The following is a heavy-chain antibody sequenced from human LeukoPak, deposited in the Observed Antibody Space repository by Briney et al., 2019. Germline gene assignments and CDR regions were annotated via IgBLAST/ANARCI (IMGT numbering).Heavy chain of an antibody. D-gene: IGHD6-19*01. V-gene: IGHV1-2*06. CDR2: INPNSGGT. J-gene: IGHJ6*02. CDR1: GYTFTSYG. CDR3: AREVSSGWAPGGMDV. Sequence: ASVKVSCKASGYTFTSYGISWVRQAPGQGLEWMGRINPNSGGTNYAQKFQGRVTMTRDTSISTAYMELSRLRSDDTAVYYCAREVSSGWAPGGMDVWGQGTTVTVSS.